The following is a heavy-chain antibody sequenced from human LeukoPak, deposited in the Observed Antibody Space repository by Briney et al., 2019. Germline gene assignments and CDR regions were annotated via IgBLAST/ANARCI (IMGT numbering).Heavy chain of an antibody. CDR1: GYTFTGYY. J-gene: IGHJ4*02. Sequence: ASVKVSCKASGYTFTGYYMHWVRQAPGQGLEWMGWINPNNGDTNYAQKFQGRVTMTRVTSITTAYVELSSLRSDDTAVYYCARTRGTHISMAYLDSWGQGTLVTVSS. D-gene: IGHD2/OR15-2a*01. CDR2: INPNNGDT. V-gene: IGHV1-2*02. CDR3: ARTRGTHISMAYLDS.